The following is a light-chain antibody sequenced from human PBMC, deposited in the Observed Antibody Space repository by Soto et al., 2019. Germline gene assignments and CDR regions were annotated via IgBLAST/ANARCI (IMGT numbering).Light chain of an antibody. V-gene: IGKV3-11*01. Sequence: EIVLTQSPGTLSLSPGERATLSCRASQSVSSYLAWYQQKPGQAPRLLIYDASNRATGIPARFSGSGSGTDFTLTISRLEPEDFAVYYCHQYVSWTFGQGTKVDIK. CDR1: QSVSSY. J-gene: IGKJ1*01. CDR3: HQYVSWT. CDR2: DAS.